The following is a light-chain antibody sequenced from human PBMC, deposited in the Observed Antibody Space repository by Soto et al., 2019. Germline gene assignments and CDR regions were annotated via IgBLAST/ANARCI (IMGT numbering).Light chain of an antibody. CDR3: QQSYSTPRT. V-gene: IGKV1-39*01. CDR1: QSISNY. Sequence: DIQMTPSPSSLSASVGDRVTITCRARQSISNYLDWYQQKPGKAPKLLIYGASTRQSGVPSRFSGSGSGTDFTLTISSLQPEDFATYYCQQSYSTPRTFGQGTTVDIK. J-gene: IGKJ1*01. CDR2: GAS.